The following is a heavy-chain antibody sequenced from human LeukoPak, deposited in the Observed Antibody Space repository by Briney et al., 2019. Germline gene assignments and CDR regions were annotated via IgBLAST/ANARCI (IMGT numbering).Heavy chain of an antibody. V-gene: IGHV4-34*01. CDR3: ARGGHYDFWSGLFDY. J-gene: IGHJ4*02. CDR2: INHSGST. Sequence: SETLSLTCAVYGGSFSGYYWSWIRQPPGKGLEWIGEINHSGSTNYNPSLKSRVTISVDTSKNQFSLKLSSVTAADTAVYYCARGGHYDFWSGLFDYWGQGTLVTVSS. D-gene: IGHD3-3*01. CDR1: GGSFSGYY.